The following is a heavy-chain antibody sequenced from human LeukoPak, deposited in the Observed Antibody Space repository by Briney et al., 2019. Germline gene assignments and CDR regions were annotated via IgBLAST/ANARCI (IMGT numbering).Heavy chain of an antibody. Sequence: GGSLRLSCAASGFTFSRFWMSWVRQAPGKGLEWVANVKEDGSEKYYADSVKGRFTISRDNAKNSLYLQMSSLRAEDTAFYYCARGPEYCSGGSCFAGGFDYWGQGTLVTVSS. J-gene: IGHJ4*02. CDR1: GFTFSRFW. D-gene: IGHD2-15*01. CDR3: ARGPEYCSGGSCFAGGFDY. CDR2: VKEDGSEK. V-gene: IGHV3-7*05.